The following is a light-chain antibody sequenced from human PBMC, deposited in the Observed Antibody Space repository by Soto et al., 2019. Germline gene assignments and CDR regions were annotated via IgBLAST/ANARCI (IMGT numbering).Light chain of an antibody. CDR3: AAWDGSLRGRV. CDR2: ATD. CDR1: PSSFRSES. J-gene: IGLJ3*02. V-gene: IGLV1-47*01. Sequence: QSVLTQPPSASGAPGQTVTISCSGRPSSFRSESVCWYRHIPETAPKLIIYATDQRPSGVPDRFSGFKSGTSASLAISGLRAEDEAEYYCAAWDGSLRGRVFGGGTQLPVL.